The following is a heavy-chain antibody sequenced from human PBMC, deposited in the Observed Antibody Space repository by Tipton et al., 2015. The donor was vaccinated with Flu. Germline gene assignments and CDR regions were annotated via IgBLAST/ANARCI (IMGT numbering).Heavy chain of an antibody. D-gene: IGHD3-10*01. J-gene: IGHJ4*02. CDR3: ASTYYYGSGSYYEF. CDR1: GDSIDSRYY. V-gene: IGHV4-38-2*01. Sequence: TLSLTCFVSGDSIDSRYYWGWVRQPPGKGLEWIGNIHRTGIIYYKTSLKSRATLSVDTSKNQFSLRLSSVTAADTAVYYCASTYYYGSGSYYEFWGQGTLVTVSS. CDR2: IHRTGII.